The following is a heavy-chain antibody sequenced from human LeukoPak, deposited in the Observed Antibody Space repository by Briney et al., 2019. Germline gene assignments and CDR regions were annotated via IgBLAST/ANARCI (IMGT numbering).Heavy chain of an antibody. Sequence: SVKVSCKASGFTFTSSAMQWVRQARRQRLEWIGWIVVGSGNTNYAQKFQERVTITRDMSTSTAYMELSSLRSEDTAVYYCAATIAVAGTGGFDYWGQGTLVTVSS. CDR3: AATIAVAGTGGFDY. J-gene: IGHJ4*02. D-gene: IGHD6-19*01. CDR2: IVVGSGNT. CDR1: GFTFTSSA. V-gene: IGHV1-58*02.